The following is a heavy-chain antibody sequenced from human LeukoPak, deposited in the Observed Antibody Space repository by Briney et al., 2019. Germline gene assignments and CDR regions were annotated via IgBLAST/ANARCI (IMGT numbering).Heavy chain of an antibody. CDR1: GFNFNTYA. D-gene: IGHD2-21*02. Sequence: GGSLRLSCAASGFNFNTYAMTWVRQAPGKGLEWVSVIGSDGGGIQYADSVKGRFSISRDNSKNTSYLQMNSLRTEDTAIYYCAKYAPPTTVVTRFFDSWGQGSLVSVSS. CDR3: AKYAPPTTVVTRFFDS. CDR2: IGSDGGGI. V-gene: IGHV3-23*01. J-gene: IGHJ4*02.